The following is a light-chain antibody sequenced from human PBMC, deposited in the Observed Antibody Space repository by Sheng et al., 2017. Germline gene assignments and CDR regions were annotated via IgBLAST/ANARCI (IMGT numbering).Light chain of an antibody. V-gene: IGLV3-19*01. CDR2: AKN. J-gene: IGLJ1*01. CDR3: HSRDTNGGQRV. Sequence: SSELTQDPAVSVALGQTVRITCQGDILRTYYASWYQQKPGQAPVLIIFAKNSRPSGIPDRFSGSSSGDTASLTITETQAEDEADYYCHSRDTNGGQRVFGT. CDR1: ILRTYY.